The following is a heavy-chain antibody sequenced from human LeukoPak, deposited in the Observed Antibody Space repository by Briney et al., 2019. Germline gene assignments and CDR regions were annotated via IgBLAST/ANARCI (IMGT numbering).Heavy chain of an antibody. CDR3: AKDLSSSWYGGART. D-gene: IGHD6-13*01. Sequence: GGSLRLSCAASGFTFSDYYMSWIRQAPGKGLEWVSYISSSGTTIYYADSVKGRFTISRDNAKNSLYLQMNSLRAEDTAVYYCAKDLSSSWYGGARTWGQGTLVTVSS. CDR2: ISSSGTTI. J-gene: IGHJ5*02. V-gene: IGHV3-11*01. CDR1: GFTFSDYY.